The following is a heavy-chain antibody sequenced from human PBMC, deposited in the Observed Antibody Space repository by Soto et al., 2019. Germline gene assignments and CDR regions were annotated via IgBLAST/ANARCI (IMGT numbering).Heavy chain of an antibody. D-gene: IGHD1-26*01. V-gene: IGHV3-30*18. CDR1: GFTFSSYG. CDR3: AKDLVGWELLDYYGMDV. CDR2: ISYDGSNK. J-gene: IGHJ6*02. Sequence: GGSLRLSCAASGFTFSSYGMHWVRQAPGKGLEWVAVISYDGSNKYYADSVKGRFTISRDNSKNTLYLQMNSLRVEDTAVYYCAKDLVGWELLDYYGMDVWGQGTTVTVSS.